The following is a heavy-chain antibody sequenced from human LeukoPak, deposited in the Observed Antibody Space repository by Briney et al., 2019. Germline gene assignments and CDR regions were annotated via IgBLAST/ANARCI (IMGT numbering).Heavy chain of an antibody. CDR1: GFSFSSYA. J-gene: IGHJ5*02. CDR3: AKDLCGYASNWFDP. D-gene: IGHD6-25*01. Sequence: RGSLTLSCAPSGFSFSSYAMSWVRQAPGKGLEWVSSTIGSGGSTYYADSLKGRVSTSRDNSKNTLFLQTNSLGAEDTAVYYCAKDLCGYASNWFDPWGQGTLVTVPS. CDR2: TIGSGGST. V-gene: IGHV3-23*01.